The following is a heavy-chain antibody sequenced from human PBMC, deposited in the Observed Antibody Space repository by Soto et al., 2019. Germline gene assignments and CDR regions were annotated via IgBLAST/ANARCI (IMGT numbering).Heavy chain of an antibody. CDR3: ERAAAGTSDY. CDR2: ISYDGSNK. V-gene: IGHV3-30-3*01. D-gene: IGHD6-13*01. CDR1: GFTFSSYA. J-gene: IGHJ4*02. Sequence: QVQLVESGGGVVQPGRSLRLSCAASGFTFSSYAMHWVRQAPGKGLEWVAVISYDGSNKYYADSVKGRFTISRDNSKNTLYLQMNSLRAEDTAVYYCERAAAGTSDYWGQGTLVTVSS.